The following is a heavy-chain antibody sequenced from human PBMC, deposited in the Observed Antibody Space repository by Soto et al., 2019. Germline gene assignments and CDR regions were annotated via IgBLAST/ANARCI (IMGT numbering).Heavy chain of an antibody. V-gene: IGHV3-9*01. D-gene: IGHD4-17*01. J-gene: IGHJ5*02. CDR3: AKDKSPGGRDSGWFDP. Sequence: SLRLSCAASVFTFDDYAMHWVRQAPGKGLEWVSGISWNSGSIGYADSVKGRFTISRDNAKNSLYLQMNSLRAEDTALYYCAKDKSPGGRDSGWFDPWGQGTLVTVSS. CDR1: VFTFDDYA. CDR2: ISWNSGSI.